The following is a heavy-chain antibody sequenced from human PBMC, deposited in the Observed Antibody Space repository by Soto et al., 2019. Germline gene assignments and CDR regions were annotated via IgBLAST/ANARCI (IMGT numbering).Heavy chain of an antibody. V-gene: IGHV1-24*01. D-gene: IGHD2-21*02. CDR3: ATEYCGGDCYRYFQH. CDR2: FDPEDGET. J-gene: IGHJ1*01. CDR1: EYTLTELS. Sequence: ASVKVSCQVSEYTLTELSMHWVRQAPGKGLEWMGGFDPEDGETIYAQKFQGRVTMTEDTSTDTAYMELSSLRSEDTAVYYCATEYCGGDCYRYFQHWGQGTLVTVSS.